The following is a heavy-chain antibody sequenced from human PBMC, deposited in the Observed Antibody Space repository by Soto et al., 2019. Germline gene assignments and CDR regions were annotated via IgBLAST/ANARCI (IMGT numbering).Heavy chain of an antibody. V-gene: IGHV1-3*01. CDR2: INAGNGNT. J-gene: IGHJ4*02. CDR1: GYTFTNYA. D-gene: IGHD3-10*01. Sequence: QVQLVQSGAEVKKPGASVKVSCKASGYTFTNYALHWVRQAPGQRLEWMGWINAGNGNTKYSQKFQGRVTITRDTSASTAYMELSSLRSEDTAVYYCAKHRITMVRGVLMHYWGQGTLVTVSS. CDR3: AKHRITMVRGVLMHY.